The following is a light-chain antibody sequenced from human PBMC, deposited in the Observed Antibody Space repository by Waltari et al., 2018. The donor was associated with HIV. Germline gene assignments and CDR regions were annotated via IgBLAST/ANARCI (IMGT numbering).Light chain of an antibody. CDR3: CSYAGSNTVV. Sequence: QSALTQPPSASGSPGQSVTISCTGTIGDVGAFNYVSWYQKHQDTAPRLIIYDVTMRPSGVPDRFSGSRSGNTASLTVSVLQADDEAYYYCCSYAGSNTVVFGGGTKLTVL. V-gene: IGLV2-8*01. CDR2: DVT. CDR1: IGDVGAFNY. J-gene: IGLJ2*01.